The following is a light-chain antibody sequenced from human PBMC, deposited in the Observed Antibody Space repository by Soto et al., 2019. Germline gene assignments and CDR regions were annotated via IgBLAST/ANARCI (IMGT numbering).Light chain of an antibody. CDR1: QSIGGW. Sequence: DIQMTQSPSTLSASVGDRVTITCRASQSIGGWLAWYQQKPGKAPKLLIYEASVLQSGVPSRFSGSGSGTEFTLAISSLQPDDFATYYCQEHNSYIPTFGPGTKVDIK. CDR2: EAS. J-gene: IGKJ1*01. CDR3: QEHNSYIPT. V-gene: IGKV1-5*03.